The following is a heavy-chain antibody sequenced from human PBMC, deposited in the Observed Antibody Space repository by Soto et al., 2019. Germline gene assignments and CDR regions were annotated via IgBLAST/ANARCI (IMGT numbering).Heavy chain of an antibody. CDR1: GGSISSGGYY. CDR3: AREPRKRGSSNFDY. V-gene: IGHV4-31*03. D-gene: IGHD3-10*01. J-gene: IGHJ4*02. Sequence: QVQLQESGPGLVKPSQTLSLTYTVSGGSISSGGYYWSWIRQHPGKGLEWIGYIYYSGSTYYNPSLKSRVTISVDTSKNQFSLKLSSVTAADTAVYYCAREPRKRGSSNFDYWGQGTLVTVSS. CDR2: IYYSGST.